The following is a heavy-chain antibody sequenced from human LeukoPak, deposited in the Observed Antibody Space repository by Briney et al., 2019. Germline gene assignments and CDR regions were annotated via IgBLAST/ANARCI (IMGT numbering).Heavy chain of an antibody. Sequence: GGSLRLSCAASGFTFSSYAMHWVRQAPGKGLEWVAVISYDGSNKYYADSVKGRFTISRDNSKNTLYLQMNSLRAEDTAVYYCARDSLVGATKTPPSFDYWGQGTLVTVSS. V-gene: IGHV3-30*04. CDR1: GFTFSSYA. CDR3: ARDSLVGATKTPPSFDY. D-gene: IGHD1-26*01. J-gene: IGHJ4*02. CDR2: ISYDGSNK.